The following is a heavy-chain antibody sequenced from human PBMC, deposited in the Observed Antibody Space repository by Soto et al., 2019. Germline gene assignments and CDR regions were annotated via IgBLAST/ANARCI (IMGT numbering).Heavy chain of an antibody. J-gene: IGHJ6*02. CDR1: GYTFTSYY. D-gene: IGHD6-6*01. Sequence: ASVKVSCKASGYTFTSYYMHWVRQAPGQGLEWMGIINPSGGSTSYAQKFQGRVTMTRDTSTSTVYMGLSSLRSEDTAVYYCATGEYSSSSHYYYGMDVWGQGTTVTVSS. V-gene: IGHV1-46*01. CDR2: INPSGGST. CDR3: ATGEYSSSSHYYYGMDV.